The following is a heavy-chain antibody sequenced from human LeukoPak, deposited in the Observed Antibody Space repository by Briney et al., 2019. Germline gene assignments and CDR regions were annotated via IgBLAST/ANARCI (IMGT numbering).Heavy chain of an antibody. Sequence: PGGSLRLSCAASGFTFSSYTMSWVRQAPGKGLEWVSGVSGSGGNIHYADSVKGRFTISRDDARNSLFLQMNGLRADDTAVYYCTRENYVPDSWGQGTLVTVSS. CDR3: TRENYVPDS. V-gene: IGHV3-23*01. CDR1: GFTFSSYT. D-gene: IGHD3-10*02. J-gene: IGHJ5*02. CDR2: VSGSGGNI.